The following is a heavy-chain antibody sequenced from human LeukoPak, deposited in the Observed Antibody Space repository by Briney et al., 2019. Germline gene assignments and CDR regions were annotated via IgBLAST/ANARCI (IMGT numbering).Heavy chain of an antibody. Sequence: PSETLSLTCTVSGGSISSYYWSWIRQPAGKGLEWIGRIYTSGSTNYNPSLKSRVTMSVDTSKNQFSLKLSSVTAADTAVYYCARSSQVGATFHYGMDVWGQGTTVTVSS. CDR2: IYTSGST. J-gene: IGHJ6*02. V-gene: IGHV4-4*07. D-gene: IGHD1-26*01. CDR3: ARSSQVGATFHYGMDV. CDR1: GGSISSYY.